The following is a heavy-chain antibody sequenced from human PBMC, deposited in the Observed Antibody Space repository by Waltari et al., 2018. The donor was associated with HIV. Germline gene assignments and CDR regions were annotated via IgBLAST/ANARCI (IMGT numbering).Heavy chain of an antibody. CDR1: AFSFRYSS. CDR2: ISGSGGST. V-gene: IGHV3-23*01. CDR3: AKEGIIVITDAFDI. Sequence: EVELLGSGGGLVQPGGCLRLTCAASAFSFRYSSMSWVRQAPGKGLEWVSSISGSGGSTYYADSVKGRFTVSRDNSKDTLFLQMNSLRAEDTALYYCAKEGIIVITDAFDIWGQGTMVIVSS. D-gene: IGHD3-22*01. J-gene: IGHJ3*02.